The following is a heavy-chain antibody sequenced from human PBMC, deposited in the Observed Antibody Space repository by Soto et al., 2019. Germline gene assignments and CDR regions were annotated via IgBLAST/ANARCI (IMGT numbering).Heavy chain of an antibody. CDR2: IYSGGSS. V-gene: IGHV3-66*01. CDR3: VKKRIVAPGNWYFDL. D-gene: IGHD2-15*01. J-gene: IGHJ2*01. Sequence: ETLSLTCAVSGGSVSSTQWWTWVRQAPGKGLEWVSAIYSGGSSYYADSVKGRFTISRDNSKNTLYLQMDSLRAEDTAVYYCVKKRIVAPGNWYFDLWGRGTLVTVSS. CDR1: GGSVSSTQW.